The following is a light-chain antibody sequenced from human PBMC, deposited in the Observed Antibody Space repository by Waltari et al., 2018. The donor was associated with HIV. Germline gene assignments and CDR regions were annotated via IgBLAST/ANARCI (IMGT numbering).Light chain of an antibody. CDR1: SSDIVYYDY. V-gene: IGLV2-14*01. CDR2: EVT. CDR3: SSYTRRGTVV. J-gene: IGLJ2*01. Sequence: QSALTQPASVSGSPGQSIALPCTGSSSDIVYYDYVSWYQQYPGQAPKALIYEVTSRPSGTSSRFSGSKSATTAFLAISKLQTDDEADYFCSSYTRRGTVVFGGGTRLTVL.